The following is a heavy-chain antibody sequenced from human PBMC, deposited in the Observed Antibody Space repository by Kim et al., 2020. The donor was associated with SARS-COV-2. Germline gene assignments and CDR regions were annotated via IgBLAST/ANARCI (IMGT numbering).Heavy chain of an antibody. D-gene: IGHD1-26*01. Sequence: YVDSVKGRFTISRDNSKNTLNLQMNNLRAEDTAVYYSARDPSSGSYYFDYWGQGTLVTVSS. V-gene: IGHV3-53*01. J-gene: IGHJ4*02. CDR3: ARDPSSGSYYFDY.